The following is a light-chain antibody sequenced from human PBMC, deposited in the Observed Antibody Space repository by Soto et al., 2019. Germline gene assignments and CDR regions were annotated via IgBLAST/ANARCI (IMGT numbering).Light chain of an antibody. J-gene: IGKJ1*01. CDR2: DVS. CDR3: QHYNSYSEA. V-gene: IGKV1-5*01. CDR1: QIISSW. Sequence: DIQITQSPSTLSASVGDRVTITGRASQIISSWLAWYQQKPGKDPKILIYDVSSLESGVPSRFSGSGSGTEFTLTISSLQPDDFATYYCQHYNSYSEAVGPGTKVEIK.